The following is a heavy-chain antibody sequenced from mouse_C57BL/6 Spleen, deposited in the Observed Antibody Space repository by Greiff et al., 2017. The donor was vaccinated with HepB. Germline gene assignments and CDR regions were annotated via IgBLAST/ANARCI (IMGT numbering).Heavy chain of an antibody. D-gene: IGHD1-1*01. V-gene: IGHV5-6*01. J-gene: IGHJ2*01. CDR1: GFTFSSYG. CDR2: ISSGGSYT. CDR3: ARDTTVVATDY. Sequence: EVQLVESGGDLVKPGGSLKLSCAASGFTFSSYGMSWVRQTPDKRLEWVATISSGGSYTYYPDSVKGRFTISRDNAKNTLYLQMSSLKSEDTAMYYCARDTTVVATDYWGQGTTLTVSS.